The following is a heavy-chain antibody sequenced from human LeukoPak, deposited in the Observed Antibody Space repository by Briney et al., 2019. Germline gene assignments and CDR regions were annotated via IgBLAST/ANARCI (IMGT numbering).Heavy chain of an antibody. CDR3: ARLLDNDSSGDPDTFDM. CDR2: IYYSGKT. V-gene: IGHV4-59*11. Sequence: PSETLSLTCAVSGGSISGQYWSWIRQPPGKGLEWIGYIYYSGKTYYGPSLHSRVTISVDTSNNHFSLKLTSVTAADTAVYYCARLLDNDSSGDPDTFDMWGQGTMVTVSS. D-gene: IGHD3-22*01. J-gene: IGHJ3*02. CDR1: GGSISGQY.